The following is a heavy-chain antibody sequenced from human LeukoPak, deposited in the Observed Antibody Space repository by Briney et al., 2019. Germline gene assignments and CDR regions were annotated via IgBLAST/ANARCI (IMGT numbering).Heavy chain of an antibody. Sequence: PGRSLRLSCTASGFTFGDSAMSWVRQAPGKGLEWVGFIRSKAYGGTTEYAASVKGRFTISRDDSKSIAYLQMNSLKTEDTAVFYCTRGGDTAMGFGYWGQGTLVTVSS. CDR1: GFTFGDSA. D-gene: IGHD5-18*01. J-gene: IGHJ4*02. CDR2: IRSKAYGGTT. V-gene: IGHV3-49*04. CDR3: TRGGDTAMGFGY.